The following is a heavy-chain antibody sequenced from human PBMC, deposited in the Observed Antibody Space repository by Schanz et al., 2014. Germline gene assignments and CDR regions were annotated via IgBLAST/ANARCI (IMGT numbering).Heavy chain of an antibody. J-gene: IGHJ6*03. V-gene: IGHV1-8*01. CDR3: ARLGTGMAVAGSVIDSYYYYMDV. D-gene: IGHD6-19*01. CDR2: MNPNSGNT. CDR1: GYNITSND. Sequence: QVHLVQSGAEVKKPGASVKVSCKASGYNITSNDVTWVRQATGQGLEWMGWMNPNSGNTGYAQKFQGRVTMTRNTSIRTAYMELSSLRSEDTAVYYCARLGTGMAVAGSVIDSYYYYMDVWGEGTTVTVSS.